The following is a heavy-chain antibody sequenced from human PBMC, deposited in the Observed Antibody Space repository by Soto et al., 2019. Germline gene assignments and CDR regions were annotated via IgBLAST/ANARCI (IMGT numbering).Heavy chain of an antibody. CDR3: AREGFTMIVRRAVGPFDT. Sequence: SVKVSCKASGGTFSSYAISWVRQAPGQGLEWMGGIIPIFGTANYAQKFQGRVTITADESTSTAYMELSSLRSEDTAVYYCAREGFTMIVRRAVGPFDTWGQGTLVTVSS. V-gene: IGHV1-69*13. J-gene: IGHJ5*02. D-gene: IGHD3-22*01. CDR1: GGTFSSYA. CDR2: IIPIFGTA.